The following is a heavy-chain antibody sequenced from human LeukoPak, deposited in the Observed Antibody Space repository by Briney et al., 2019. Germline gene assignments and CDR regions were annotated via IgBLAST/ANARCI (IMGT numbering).Heavy chain of an antibody. J-gene: IGHJ4*02. CDR2: IIPIFGTA. CDR1: GYTFTSYD. V-gene: IGHV1-69*05. CDR3: VNDFWSGPGRQAFDY. Sequence: ASVKVSCKASGYTFTSYDINWVRQAPGQGLEWMGGIIPIFGTANYAQKFQGRVTITTDESTSTAYMELSSLRSEDTAVYYCVNDFWSGPGRQAFDYWGQGTLVTVSS. D-gene: IGHD3-3*01.